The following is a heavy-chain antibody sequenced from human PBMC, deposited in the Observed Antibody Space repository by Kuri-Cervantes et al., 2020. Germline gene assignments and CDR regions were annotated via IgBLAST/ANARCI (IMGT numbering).Heavy chain of an antibody. J-gene: IGHJ4*02. Sequence: SETLSLTCAVSGGFISSSNWWSWVRQPPGKGLEWIGEIYHSGSTNYNPSLKSRVTISVDKSKNQFSLKLSSVTAADTAVYYCARGKPGYCSGGGCSYYFDYWGQGTLVTVSS. D-gene: IGHD2-15*01. CDR3: ARGKPGYCSGGGCSYYFDY. V-gene: IGHV4-4*02. CDR2: IYHSGST. CDR1: GGFISSSNW.